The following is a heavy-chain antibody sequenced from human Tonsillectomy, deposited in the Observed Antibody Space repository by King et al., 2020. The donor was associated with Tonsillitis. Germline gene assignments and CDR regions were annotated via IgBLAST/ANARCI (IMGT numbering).Heavy chain of an antibody. CDR2: IIPIFGTA. Sequence: QLVQSGAEVKKPGSSVKVSCKASGGTFSSYAISWVRQAPGQGLEWMGGIIPIFGTANYAQKFQGRVTITADESTSTAYMELSSLGSEDTAVYYCARDRRNYDFWSGYYTGGYYYYYGMDVWGQGTTVTVSS. V-gene: IGHV1-69*12. J-gene: IGHJ6*02. CDR1: GGTFSSYA. D-gene: IGHD3-3*01. CDR3: ARDRRNYDFWSGYYTGGYYYYYGMDV.